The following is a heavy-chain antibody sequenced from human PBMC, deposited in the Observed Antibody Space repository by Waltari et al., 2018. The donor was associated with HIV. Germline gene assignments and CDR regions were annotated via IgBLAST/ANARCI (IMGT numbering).Heavy chain of an antibody. V-gene: IGHV4-34*02. D-gene: IGHD3-10*01. Sequence: QVQLQQWGAGLLKPSGTLSLTCAVYNSSFATFFWSWIRQSPDKGLQWIGQISQGGDCLYNPSLRGRVFMSVDPSKKQFSLKWTSVTAADTGVYYCASQIVSKTSITLPSWGHGTRVTVSS. CDR2: ISQGGDC. CDR3: ASQIVSKTSITLPS. CDR1: NSSFATFF. J-gene: IGHJ4*01.